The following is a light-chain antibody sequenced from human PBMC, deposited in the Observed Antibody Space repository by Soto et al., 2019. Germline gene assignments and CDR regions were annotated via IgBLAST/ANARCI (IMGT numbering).Light chain of an antibody. J-gene: IGLJ2*01. CDR1: SSDVGGYNY. Sequence: QLVLTQPPSASGSPGQSVAISCTGTSSDVGGYNYVSWYQQHPGKAPKLMIYEVSKRPSGVPNRFSGSKSGNTASLTVSGLQTEDEAVYYCYSYAGSNNWGVFGGGTKLTVL. CDR2: EVS. V-gene: IGLV2-8*01. CDR3: YSYAGSNNWGV.